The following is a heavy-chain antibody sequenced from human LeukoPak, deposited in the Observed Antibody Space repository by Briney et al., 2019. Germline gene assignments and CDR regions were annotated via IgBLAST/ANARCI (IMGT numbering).Heavy chain of an antibody. CDR3: ARAPQSGSYLHYYYYYYMDV. CDR1: GGSFSGYY. D-gene: IGHD3-10*01. V-gene: IGHV4-34*01. Sequence: ASETLSLTCAVYGGSFSGYYWSWIRQPPGKGLEWIGEINHSGSTNYNPSLKSRVTISVDTSKNQFSLKLSSVTAADTAVYYCARAPQSGSYLHYYYYYYMDVWGKGTTVTISS. J-gene: IGHJ6*03. CDR2: INHSGST.